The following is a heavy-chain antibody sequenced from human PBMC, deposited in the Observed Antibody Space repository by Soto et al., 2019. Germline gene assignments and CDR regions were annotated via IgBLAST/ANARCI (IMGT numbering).Heavy chain of an antibody. CDR1: GFTFRSFT. Sequence: GGSLRLSCAASGFTFRSFTMNWVRQAPGKGLEWVSTVSSNSAYIYYTDALRGRFTISRDNAKNSLHLQMNSLRAEDTAVYYCTRDASRDSSARGWFDPWGPGTLVTVSS. V-gene: IGHV3-21*01. D-gene: IGHD6-13*01. CDR2: VSSNSAYI. CDR3: TRDASRDSSARGWFDP. J-gene: IGHJ5*02.